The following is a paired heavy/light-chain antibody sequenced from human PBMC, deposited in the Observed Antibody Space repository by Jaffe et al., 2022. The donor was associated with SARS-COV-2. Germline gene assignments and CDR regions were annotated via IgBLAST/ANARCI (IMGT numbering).Light chain of an antibody. CDR2: DNN. CDR3: GTWDGRLSAWV. V-gene: IGLV1-51*01. J-gene: IGLJ3*02. Sequence: QSVLTQPPSVSAAPGQKVTVSCSGSSSNIGNTFVSWYQQLPGAAPQLLIYDNNKRPSGIPDRFSASKSGTSATLGITGLQTGDEGDYYCGTWDGRLSAWVFGGGTKLTVL. CDR1: SSNIGNTF.
Heavy chain of an antibody. CDR1: GFTFSSYV. D-gene: IGHD2-2*01. CDR3: AKDHQLRCFDY. J-gene: IGHJ4*02. Sequence: EVQLLESGGNLVQPGGSLRLSCAASGFTFSSYVMSWVRQAPGKGLEWVSSISGGGDSTFYADSVKGRFTISRDNSKNTLHLQMDSLRAEDEAVYYCAKDHQLRCFDYWGQGTLVTVSS. CDR2: ISGGGDST. V-gene: IGHV3-23*01.